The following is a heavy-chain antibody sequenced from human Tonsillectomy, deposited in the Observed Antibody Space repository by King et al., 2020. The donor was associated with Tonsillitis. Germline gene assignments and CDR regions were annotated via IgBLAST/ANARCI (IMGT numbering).Heavy chain of an antibody. V-gene: IGHV4-61*01. CDR2: IYYSGST. Sequence: LQESGPGLVKPSETLSLTCTVSGGSVSSGSYYWSWIRQPPGKGLEWIGYIYYSGSTNYNPSLKSRVTIFEDTSKNQFSLKLTSVTAADTAVYYCARGIRILEQQLVRGFDYWGQGCLVTVPS. D-gene: IGHD6-13*01. CDR3: ARGIRILEQQLVRGFDY. J-gene: IGHJ4*02. CDR1: GGSVSSGSYY.